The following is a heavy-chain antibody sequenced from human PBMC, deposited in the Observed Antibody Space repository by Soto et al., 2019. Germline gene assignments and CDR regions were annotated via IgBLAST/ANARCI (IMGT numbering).Heavy chain of an antibody. CDR1: GFSFSDYY. CDR2: ISDQGTYT. Sequence: QVQLVESGGGLVKPGGSLRLSCTASGFSFSDYYMRWIRQAPGRGLEWVSYISDQGTYTDYSDSVKGRFTVSRDNAKNSLFLQMNSLRVEDTAVYYCAREVRGRGYPNWFDPWGQGTLVTVSS. CDR3: AREVRGRGYPNWFDP. J-gene: IGHJ5*02. D-gene: IGHD5-18*01. V-gene: IGHV3-11*06.